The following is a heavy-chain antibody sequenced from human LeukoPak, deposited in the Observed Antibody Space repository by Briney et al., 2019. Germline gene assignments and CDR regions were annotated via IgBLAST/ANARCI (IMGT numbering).Heavy chain of an antibody. Sequence: SGTLSLTCAVSGGSISSSNWWSWVRQPPGKGLEWIGEINHSGSTNYNPSLKSRVTISVDTSKNQFSLKLSSVTAADTAVYYCARSKQLVPFRGPHVYWGQGTLVTVSS. CDR1: GGSISSSNW. CDR3: ARSKQLVPFRGPHVY. CDR2: INHSGST. J-gene: IGHJ4*02. V-gene: IGHV4-4*02. D-gene: IGHD6-6*01.